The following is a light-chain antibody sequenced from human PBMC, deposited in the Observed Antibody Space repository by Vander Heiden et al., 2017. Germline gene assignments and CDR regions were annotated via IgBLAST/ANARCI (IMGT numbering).Light chain of an antibody. CDR2: GAS. J-gene: IGKJ1*01. CDR1: QSVRSSY. Sequence: EIVLTQSPVTLSLSPGERATLSCRASQSVRSSYLAWYQQKPGQAPRLLIYGASSRATAIPDRFSGSGSATAFTLTISRLEPAAFAVYYCQQEGSSPHTFGQRTKVELK. CDR3: QQEGSSPHT. V-gene: IGKV3-20*01.